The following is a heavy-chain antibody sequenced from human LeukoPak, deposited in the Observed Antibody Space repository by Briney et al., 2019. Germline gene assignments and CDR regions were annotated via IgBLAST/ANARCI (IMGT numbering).Heavy chain of an antibody. CDR1: GFTVTSNS. V-gene: IGHV3-53*01. CDR3: ATSQGPGNHWFDP. Sequence: PGGSLRLSCAASGFTVTSNSMNWVRQAPGKGLEWVSVISTGDEIHYAESVRGRFTISRDSSSNTLSLHMNSLRVEDTAIYYCATSQGPGNHWFDPWGQGTLDTVSS. CDR2: ISTGDEI. J-gene: IGHJ5*02.